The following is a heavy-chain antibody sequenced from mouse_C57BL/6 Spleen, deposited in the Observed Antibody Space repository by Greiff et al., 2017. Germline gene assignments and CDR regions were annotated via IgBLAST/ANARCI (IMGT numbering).Heavy chain of an antibody. Sequence: EVHLVESGPGMVKPSQSLSLTCTVTGYSITSGYDWHWIRHFPGNKLEWMGYISYSGSTNYNPSLKSRISITHDTSKNHFFLKLNSVTTENTATYYCAREDYSNYGGFAYWGQGTLVTVSA. CDR1: GYSITSGYD. D-gene: IGHD2-5*01. V-gene: IGHV3-1*01. CDR3: AREDYSNYGGFAY. J-gene: IGHJ3*01. CDR2: ISYSGST.